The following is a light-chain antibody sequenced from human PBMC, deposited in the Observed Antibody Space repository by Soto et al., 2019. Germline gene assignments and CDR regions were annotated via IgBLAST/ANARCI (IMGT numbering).Light chain of an antibody. CDR2: DVS. Sequence: QSALTQPASVSGSPGQWVTISCTGTSSDVGGYNYVSWYQHHPGEAPKLMIYDVSNRPSGVSNRFSGSKSGNTPSLTISGLQAEDEADYYCSSYTSSSTLYVFGPGTKLPVL. CDR1: SSDVGGYNY. J-gene: IGLJ1*01. V-gene: IGLV2-14*03. CDR3: SSYTSSSTLYV.